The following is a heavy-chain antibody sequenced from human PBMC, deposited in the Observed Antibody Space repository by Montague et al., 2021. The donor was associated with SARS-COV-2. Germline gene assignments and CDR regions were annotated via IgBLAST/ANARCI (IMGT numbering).Heavy chain of an antibody. CDR2: IYYSGST. D-gene: IGHD6-13*01. CDR1: GGSISSSSYY. Sequence: SETLSLTCTVSGGSISSSSYYWGWIRQPPGKGLEWIGSIYYSGSTYYNPSLKSRVTISVDTSKNQFSLKLSSVTAADTAVYSCARDPDETYSSSWYYYYGMDVWGQGTTVTVSS. CDR3: ARDPDETYSSSWYYYYGMDV. V-gene: IGHV4-39*07. J-gene: IGHJ6*02.